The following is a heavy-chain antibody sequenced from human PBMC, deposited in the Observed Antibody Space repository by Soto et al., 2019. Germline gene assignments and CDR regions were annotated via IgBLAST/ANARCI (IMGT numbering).Heavy chain of an antibody. V-gene: IGHV3-33*01. J-gene: IGHJ6*02. D-gene: IGHD3-9*01. CDR1: GFTSSSYG. CDR2: IWYGGSNK. Sequence: GGSLRLSCAASGFTSSSYGMHWVRQAPGKGLEWVAVIWYGGSNKYYADSVKGRFTISRDNSKNKLYLQMNSLRAEDTAVYYCARDSLPENLRYFDGPRGVDYYYGMDVWGQGTTVTVSS. CDR3: ARDSLPENLRYFDGPRGVDYYYGMDV.